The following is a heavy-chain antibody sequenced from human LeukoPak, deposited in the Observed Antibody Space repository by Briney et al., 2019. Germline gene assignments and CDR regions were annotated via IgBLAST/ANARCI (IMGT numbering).Heavy chain of an antibody. CDR1: GGSISSSSYY. CDR2: IYYSGST. Sequence: SETLSLTCTVSGGSISSSSYYWGWLRQPPGKGLEWIGSIYYSGSTYYNPSLKSRVTMSVDTSKTQFSLKLSSVTAADTAVYYCATGSGSLFGLDVWGQGTTVTVSS. J-gene: IGHJ6*02. CDR3: ATGSGSLFGLDV. D-gene: IGHD3-10*01. V-gene: IGHV4-39*01.